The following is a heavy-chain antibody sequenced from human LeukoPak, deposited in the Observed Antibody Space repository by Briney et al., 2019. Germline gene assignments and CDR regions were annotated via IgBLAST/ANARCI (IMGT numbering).Heavy chain of an antibody. V-gene: IGHV4-38-2*02. D-gene: IGHD6-6*01. Sequence: SETLSLTCTVSGYSIGSGYYWGWIRQPPGKGLEWIGSIYHSGNTYYNPSLKSRVTMSVDTSENQFSLKLSSVTAADTAVYYCARDRGWQPPLDNWFDPWGQGTLVTVSS. CDR3: ARDRGWQPPLDNWFDP. CDR2: IYHSGNT. CDR1: GYSIGSGYY. J-gene: IGHJ5*02.